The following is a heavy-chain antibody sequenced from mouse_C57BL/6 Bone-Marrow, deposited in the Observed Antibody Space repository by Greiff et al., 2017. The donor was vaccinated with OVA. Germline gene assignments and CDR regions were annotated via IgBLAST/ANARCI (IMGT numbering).Heavy chain of an antibody. CDR1: GFTFSSYG. V-gene: IGHV5-6*01. Sequence: EVQLQESGGDLVKPGGSLKLSCAASGFTFSSYGMSWVRQTPDKRLEWVATISSGGSYTYYPDSVKGRFTISRDNAKNTLYLQMSSLKSEDTAMYYCARRAFDSCLDYWGQGTTLTVSS. CDR2: ISSGGSYT. J-gene: IGHJ2*01. CDR3: ARRAFDSCLDY. D-gene: IGHD2-12*01.